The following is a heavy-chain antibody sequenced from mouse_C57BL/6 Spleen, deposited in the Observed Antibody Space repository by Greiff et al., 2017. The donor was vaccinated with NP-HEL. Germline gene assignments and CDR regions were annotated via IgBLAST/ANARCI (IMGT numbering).Heavy chain of an antibody. CDR3: GRGYGSSNYFDY. CDR1: GYAFSSYW. V-gene: IGHV1-80*01. J-gene: IGHJ2*01. Sequence: QVQLQQSGAELVKPGASVKISCKASGYAFSSYWMNWVKQRPGKGLEWIGQIYPGDGDTNYNGKFKGKATLTADKSSSTAYMQLSSLTSEDSAVYFCGRGYGSSNYFDYWGQGTTLTVSS. CDR2: IYPGDGDT. D-gene: IGHD1-1*01.